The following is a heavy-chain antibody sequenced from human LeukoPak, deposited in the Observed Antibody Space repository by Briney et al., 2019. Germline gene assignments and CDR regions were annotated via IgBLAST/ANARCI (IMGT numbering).Heavy chain of an antibody. Sequence: ASVKVSCKASGGTFSSYAISWVRRAPGQGLEWMGGIIPIFGTANYAQKFQGRVTITADESTSTAYMELSSLRSEDTAVYYCARDLRWLQGGFDYWGQGTLVTVSS. V-gene: IGHV1-69*13. CDR1: GGTFSSYA. CDR2: IIPIFGTA. D-gene: IGHD5-24*01. CDR3: ARDLRWLQGGFDY. J-gene: IGHJ4*02.